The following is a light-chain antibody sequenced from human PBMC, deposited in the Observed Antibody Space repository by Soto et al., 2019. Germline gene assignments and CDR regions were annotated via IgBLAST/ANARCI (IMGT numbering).Light chain of an antibody. Sequence: QSALTQPASVSGSPGQSITISCTGTSSDVGGYNFVSWYQQHPGKAPKLLIYDVSNRPSGVSNRFSGSKSGNTASLTVSGLQAEDEADYYCSSYTSSYTQVFGTGTQLTVL. CDR2: DVS. CDR1: SSDVGGYNF. J-gene: IGLJ1*01. CDR3: SSYTSSYTQV. V-gene: IGLV2-14*03.